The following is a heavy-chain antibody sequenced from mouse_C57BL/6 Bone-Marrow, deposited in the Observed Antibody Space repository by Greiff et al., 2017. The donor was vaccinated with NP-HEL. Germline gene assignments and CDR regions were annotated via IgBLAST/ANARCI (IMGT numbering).Heavy chain of an antibody. CDR3: ARVHSNYDYYAMDY. D-gene: IGHD2-5*01. J-gene: IGHJ4*01. CDR2: IYPGSGNT. Sequence: QVQLQQSGPELVKPGASVKISCKASGYSFTSYYIHWVKQRPGQGLEWIGWIYPGSGNTKYNEKFKGKATLTADTSSSTAYMQLSSLTSEDSAVYYCARVHSNYDYYAMDYWGQGTSVTVSS. CDR1: GYSFTSYY. V-gene: IGHV1-66*01.